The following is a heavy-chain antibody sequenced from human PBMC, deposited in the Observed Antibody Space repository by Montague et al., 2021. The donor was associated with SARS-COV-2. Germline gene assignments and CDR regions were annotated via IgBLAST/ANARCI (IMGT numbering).Heavy chain of an antibody. CDR1: GGSTSNYY. CDR2: IHASGIS. CDR3: ARGRFYYDSGELGS. D-gene: IGHD3-22*01. Sequence: SETLSLTCTVSGGSTSNYYWSWIRQPAGKGLEWIGRIHASGISTXNPSLETRVTMSVDTSKNQFSLKLSSVTAADTAVYYCARGRFYYDSGELGSWGQGTLVTVSS. V-gene: IGHV4-4*07. J-gene: IGHJ5*02.